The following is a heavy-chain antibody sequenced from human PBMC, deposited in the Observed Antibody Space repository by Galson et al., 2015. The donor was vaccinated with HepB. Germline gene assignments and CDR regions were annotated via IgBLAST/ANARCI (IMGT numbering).Heavy chain of an antibody. D-gene: IGHD5-24*01. CDR3: ASEDGYIDY. CDR2: ISYDGSNE. J-gene: IGHJ4*02. V-gene: IGHV3-30-3*01. CDR1: GVTFSSYA. Sequence: SLRLSCAASGVTFSSYAMHWVRQAPGKGLEWVAVISYDGSNEYYADSVKGRFTISRDNSKNTLYLQMNSLRAEDTAVYYCASEDGYIDYWGQGTLVTVSS.